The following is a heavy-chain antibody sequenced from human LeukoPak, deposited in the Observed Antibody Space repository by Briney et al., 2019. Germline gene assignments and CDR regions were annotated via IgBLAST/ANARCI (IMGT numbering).Heavy chain of an antibody. CDR1: AGSISSYY. CDR2: IYYSGST. CDR3: ARVSCSSTSCPRRDALDV. J-gene: IGHJ3*01. Sequence: SETLSLTCTASAGSISSYYWSWIRQPPGKGLEWIGYIYYSGSTNYNPSLKSRVTISVDTSKNQFSLKLSSVTAADTAVYYCARVSCSSTSCPRRDALDVWGQGTMVTVSS. V-gene: IGHV4-59*01. D-gene: IGHD2-2*01.